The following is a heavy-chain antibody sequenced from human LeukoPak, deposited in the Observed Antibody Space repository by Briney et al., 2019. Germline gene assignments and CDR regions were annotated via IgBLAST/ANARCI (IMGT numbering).Heavy chain of an antibody. J-gene: IGHJ4*02. CDR1: GGSISSSSYY. CDR3: ARSNTSGRWLLLG. D-gene: IGHD3-22*01. CDR2: IYYSGST. Sequence: SETLSLTCTVSGGSISSSSYYWGWIRQPPGKGLEWIGSIYYSGSTYYNPSLKSRVTISVDTSKNQFSLKLSSVTAADTAVYYCARSNTSGRWLLLGWGQGTLVTVS. V-gene: IGHV4-39*07.